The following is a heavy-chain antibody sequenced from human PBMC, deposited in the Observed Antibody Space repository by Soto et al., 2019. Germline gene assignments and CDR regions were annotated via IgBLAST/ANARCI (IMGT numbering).Heavy chain of an antibody. V-gene: IGHV4-31*03. CDR2: IYYSGST. D-gene: IGHD3-22*01. CDR1: GGSISSGAYY. Sequence: SETVSLTCTVSGGSISSGAYYWSWIRQHPGKGLEWIGYIYYSGSTYYNPSLKSRVTISVDTSKNQFSLKLSSVTAADTAVYYCAIYDSSGSRGFQHWGQGTLVTVSS. CDR3: AIYDSSGSRGFQH. J-gene: IGHJ1*01.